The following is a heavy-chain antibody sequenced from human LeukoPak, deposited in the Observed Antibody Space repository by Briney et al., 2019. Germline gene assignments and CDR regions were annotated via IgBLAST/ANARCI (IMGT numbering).Heavy chain of an antibody. CDR1: GYSFTSYR. Sequence: GESLKISCKGSGYSFTSYRIGWVRQMPGKGLEWMGIIYPGDSDTRYSPSFQGQVTISADKSISTAYLQWSSLKASDTAMYYCASSIRYYDFWSGYYTSYYFDYWGQGTLVTVSS. D-gene: IGHD3-3*01. J-gene: IGHJ4*02. CDR3: ASSIRYYDFWSGYYTSYYFDY. V-gene: IGHV5-51*01. CDR2: IYPGDSDT.